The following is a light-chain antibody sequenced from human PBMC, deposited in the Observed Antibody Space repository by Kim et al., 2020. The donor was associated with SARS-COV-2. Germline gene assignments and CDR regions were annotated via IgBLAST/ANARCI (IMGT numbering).Light chain of an antibody. J-gene: IGLJ1*01. CDR2: DVS. V-gene: IGLV2-14*03. Sequence: QSALTQPASVSGSPGQSFTISCTGTSSDVGGYNYVSWYQQHPGKAPKLMFYDVSNRPSGVSNRFPGSKSGNTASLTIPGLQAEDEADYYCSSYTSSSTLGVFGTGTKVTFL. CDR3: SSYTSSSTLGV. CDR1: SSDVGGYNY.